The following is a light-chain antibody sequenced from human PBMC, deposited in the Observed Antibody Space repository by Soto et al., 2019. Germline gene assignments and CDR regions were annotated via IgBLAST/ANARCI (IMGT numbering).Light chain of an antibody. CDR2: SAS. CDR1: QSISTS. V-gene: IGKV1-39*01. Sequence: DIQMTQSPSSQSASVGDRVTITCRASQSISTSLNWYQQKPGKAPNLLIYSASSLQSGVPSRFSGGGSGTHFTLTISSLQLEDFATYYCQQSYSTPRTFGQGTKLEIK. J-gene: IGKJ2*01. CDR3: QQSYSTPRT.